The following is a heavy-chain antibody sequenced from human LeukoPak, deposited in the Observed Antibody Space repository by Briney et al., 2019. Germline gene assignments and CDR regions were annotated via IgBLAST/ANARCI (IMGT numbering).Heavy chain of an antibody. J-gene: IGHJ4*02. D-gene: IGHD3-3*01. CDR2: ISGSGGST. CDR1: GFTFSSYA. V-gene: IGHV3-23*01. Sequence: GGSLRLSCAASGFTFSSYAMSWVRQAPGKGLEWVSAISGSGGSTYYADSVRGRFTISRDNSKNTLYLQMSSLRAEDTAVYYXXXXXXXXXWNGYYLDYWGQGTLVTVSS. CDR3: XXXXXXXXWNGYYLDY.